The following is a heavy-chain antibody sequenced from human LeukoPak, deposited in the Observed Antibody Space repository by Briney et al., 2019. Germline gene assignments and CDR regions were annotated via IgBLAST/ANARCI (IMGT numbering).Heavy chain of an antibody. V-gene: IGHV4-34*01. Sequence: PSETLSLTCAVYGGSFSGYYWSWIRQPPGKGLEWIGEINHSGSTNYNPSLKSRVTISVDTSKNQFSLRLSSVTAADTAVYYCARAQGXCSGGXCYKIDXWGXXTXVXVSS. CDR3: ARAQGXCSGGXCYKIDX. D-gene: IGHD2-15*01. CDR1: GGSFSGYY. CDR2: INHSGST. J-gene: IGHJ4*01.